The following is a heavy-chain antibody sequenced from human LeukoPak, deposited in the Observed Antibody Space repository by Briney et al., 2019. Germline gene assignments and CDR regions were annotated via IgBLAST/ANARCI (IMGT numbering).Heavy chain of an antibody. Sequence: PGGSLRLSCAVSGFTFSSNWMSWVRQAPGKGLEWVANIKQDGSEKYYVDSMKGRFTISRDNAKNSLYLQMNSLRAEGTAVYYCAKDMSHGWLVSAVDYWGQGTLVTVSS. D-gene: IGHD6-19*01. CDR3: AKDMSHGWLVSAVDY. CDR1: GFTFSSNW. V-gene: IGHV3-7*01. CDR2: IKQDGSEK. J-gene: IGHJ4*02.